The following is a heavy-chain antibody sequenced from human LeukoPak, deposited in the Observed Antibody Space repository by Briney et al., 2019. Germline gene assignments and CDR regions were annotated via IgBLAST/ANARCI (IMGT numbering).Heavy chain of an antibody. Sequence: GGSLRLSCAASGFTFSNYNMNWVRQAPGKGLEWVSSISTSSSYIYYADSVKGRFTISRDNAKKSLYLQMNSLRAEDTAVYYCAKSGYNRFDYWGQGTLVTVSS. CDR1: GFTFSNYN. V-gene: IGHV3-21*01. CDR2: ISTSSSYI. J-gene: IGHJ4*02. CDR3: AKSGYNRFDY. D-gene: IGHD5-24*01.